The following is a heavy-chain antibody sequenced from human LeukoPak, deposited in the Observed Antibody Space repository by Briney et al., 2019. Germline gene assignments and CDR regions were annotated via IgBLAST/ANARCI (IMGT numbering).Heavy chain of an antibody. CDR1: GYTLTELS. V-gene: IGHV1-24*01. CDR3: ATFFTDRDGYNVAYFDY. CDR2: FDPEDGET. Sequence: GASVKVSCKVSGYTLTELSMHWVRRAPGKGLEWMGGFDPEDGETIYAQKFQGRVTMTEDTSTDTAYMELSSLRSEDTAVYYCATFFTDRDGYNVAYFDYWGQGTLVTVSS. J-gene: IGHJ4*02. D-gene: IGHD5-24*01.